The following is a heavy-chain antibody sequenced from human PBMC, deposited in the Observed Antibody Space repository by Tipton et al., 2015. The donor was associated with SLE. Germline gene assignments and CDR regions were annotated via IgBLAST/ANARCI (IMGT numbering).Heavy chain of an antibody. D-gene: IGHD7-27*01. CDR2: IYTSGST. J-gene: IGHJ4*02. Sequence: TLSLTCTVSGGSISSGSYYWSWIRQPAGKGLEWIGRIYTSGSTNYNPSLKSRVTISVDTSKNQFSLKMSSVTAADTAVYYCERDTLGGLDYWGQGTLVTVSS. CDR1: GGSISSGSYY. V-gene: IGHV4-61*02. CDR3: ERDTLGGLDY.